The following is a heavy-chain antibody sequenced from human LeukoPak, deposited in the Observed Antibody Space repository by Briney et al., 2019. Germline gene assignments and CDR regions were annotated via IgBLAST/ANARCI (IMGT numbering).Heavy chain of an antibody. CDR1: GGTFSSYA. J-gene: IGHJ3*02. CDR2: IIPIFGTA. CDR3: ASIAARQTWSDDAFDI. Sequence: GASVKVSCKASGGTFSSYAISWVRQAPGQGLEWMGGIIPIFGTANYAQKFQGRVTTTRDTSTSTVYMELSSLRSEDTAVYYCASIAARQTWSDDAFDIWGQGTMVTVSS. V-gene: IGHV1-69*05. D-gene: IGHD6-6*01.